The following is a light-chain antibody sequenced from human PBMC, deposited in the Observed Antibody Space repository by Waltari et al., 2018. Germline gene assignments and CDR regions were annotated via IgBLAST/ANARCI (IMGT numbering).Light chain of an antibody. J-gene: IGKJ1*01. V-gene: IGKV4-1*01. CDR3: QQFHSLPWT. CDR2: WAS. Sequence: DIVLTQSPDSLSVSLGDRATINCKSSHSVLFNANNQQYIGLYQQKQGQPPKLLIYWASVRESGVPDRFSGSGSGTDFTLTINSLQPEDVALYYCQQFHSLPWTFGQGTKVEI. CDR1: HSVLFNANNQQY.